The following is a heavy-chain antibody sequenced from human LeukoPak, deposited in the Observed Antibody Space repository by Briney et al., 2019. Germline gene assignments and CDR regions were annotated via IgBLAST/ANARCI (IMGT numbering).Heavy chain of an antibody. CDR2: IYYSGST. CDR1: GGSISSSSYY. V-gene: IGHV4-39*01. D-gene: IGHD5-24*01. Sequence: PSETLSLTCTVSGGSISSSSYYWGWIRQPPGKGLEWIGSIYYSGSTYYNPSLKSRVTISVDTSKNQFSLKLSSVTAADTAVYYCARLQMARDAWWFDPWGQGTLVTVSS. CDR3: ARLQMARDAWWFDP. J-gene: IGHJ5*02.